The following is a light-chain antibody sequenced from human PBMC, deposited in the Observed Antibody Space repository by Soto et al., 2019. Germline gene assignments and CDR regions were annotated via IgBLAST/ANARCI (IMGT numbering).Light chain of an antibody. CDR1: SSDVGGYNY. Sequence: LTQPRSVSGSPGQSVTISCTGTSSDVGGYNYVSWYQQHPGKAPKLMIYDVSKRPSGVHDRFSGSKSGNTASLTISGPQAEDEADYYCCSYAGSYTEVFGTGTKVTVL. V-gene: IGLV2-11*01. CDR2: DVS. CDR3: CSYAGSYTEV. J-gene: IGLJ1*01.